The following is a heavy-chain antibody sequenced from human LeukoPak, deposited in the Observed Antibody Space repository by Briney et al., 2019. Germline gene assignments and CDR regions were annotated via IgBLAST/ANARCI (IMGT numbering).Heavy chain of an antibody. CDR2: SSGSGGSV. CDR3: SKDLRSGYRRDY. J-gene: IGHJ4*02. CDR1: RFTFSSYA. Sequence: QPGVSVRLLCAASRFTFSSYAMRWLPQAPGKGREGVCGSSGSGGSVYCEDSVKGRYTITRDNSKNTLYLQMNSLRADDTAVYYCSKDLRSGYRRDYWGQGTLVTVSS. D-gene: IGHD3-22*01. V-gene: IGHV3-23*01.